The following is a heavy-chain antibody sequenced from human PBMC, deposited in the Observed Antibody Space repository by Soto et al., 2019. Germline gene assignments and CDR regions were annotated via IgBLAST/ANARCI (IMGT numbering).Heavy chain of an antibody. CDR3: ARDDEYSSSWYPAGFFDY. J-gene: IGHJ4*02. D-gene: IGHD6-13*01. CDR2: INAGNGNT. V-gene: IGHV1-3*01. CDR1: GYTFTSYA. Sequence: ASVKVSCKASGYTFTSYAMHWVRQAPGQRLEWMGWINAGNGNTKYSQKFQGRVTITRDTSASTAYMELSSLRSEDTAVYYCARDDEYSSSWYPAGFFDYWGQGTLVTVSS.